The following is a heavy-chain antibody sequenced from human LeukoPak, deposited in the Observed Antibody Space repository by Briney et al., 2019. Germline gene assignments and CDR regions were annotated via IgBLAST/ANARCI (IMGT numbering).Heavy chain of an antibody. J-gene: IGHJ4*02. CDR3: ARQTRLSSACYFVLEYLDY. Sequence: GQSLKISCKGSGYSFTNYWIGWVRQMPGRGLELMGIIYPGDSDTRYSPSFQGQVTISADKSVSTAYLQWSSLKASDTAMYYCARQTRLSSACYFVLEYLDYWGQGTLVTVSS. V-gene: IGHV5-51*01. CDR2: IYPGDSDT. CDR1: GYSFTNYW. D-gene: IGHD1-26*01.